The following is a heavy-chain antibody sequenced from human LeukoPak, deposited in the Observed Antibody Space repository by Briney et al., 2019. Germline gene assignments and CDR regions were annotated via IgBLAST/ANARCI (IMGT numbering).Heavy chain of an antibody. CDR1: GFTVRSNY. V-gene: IGHV3-66*01. CDR2: IYSGGTT. CDR3: ARVSVLLWFGELLGDFDY. Sequence: GGSLRLSCAASGFTVRSNYMNWVRQAPGKGLEWVSVIYSGGTTYYADAVKGRFTISRDNSKNTLYLQMNFLRAEDTAVYYCARVSVLLWFGELLGDFDYWGQGTLVTVSS. D-gene: IGHD3-10*01. J-gene: IGHJ4*02.